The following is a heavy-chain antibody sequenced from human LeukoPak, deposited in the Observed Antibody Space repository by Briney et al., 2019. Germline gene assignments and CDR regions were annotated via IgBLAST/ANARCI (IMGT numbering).Heavy chain of an antibody. CDR1: GYTFTSYG. CDR2: ISAYNGNT. Sequence: ASVKVSCKASGYTFTSYGISWVRQAPGEGVEWMGWISAYNGNTNYAQKLQGRVTMTTDTSTSTAYMELRSLRSDDTAVYYCARDFSVGDYGGPYYYYGMDVWGQGTTVTVYS. D-gene: IGHD4-23*01. J-gene: IGHJ6*02. CDR3: ARDFSVGDYGGPYYYYGMDV. V-gene: IGHV1-18*01.